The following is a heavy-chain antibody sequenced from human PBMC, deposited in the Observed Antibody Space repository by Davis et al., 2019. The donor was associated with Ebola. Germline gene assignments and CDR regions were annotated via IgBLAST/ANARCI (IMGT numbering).Heavy chain of an antibody. Sequence: SETLSLTCTVSGGSISSSNWWSWVRQPPGKGLEWIGEIYHSGSTNYNPSLKSRVTISVDTSKNQFSLKLSSVTAADTAVYYCARVGYDFWSGYYYFDYWGQGTLVTVSS. J-gene: IGHJ4*02. CDR1: GGSISSSNW. D-gene: IGHD3-3*01. CDR3: ARVGYDFWSGYYYFDY. V-gene: IGHV4-4*02. CDR2: IYHSGST.